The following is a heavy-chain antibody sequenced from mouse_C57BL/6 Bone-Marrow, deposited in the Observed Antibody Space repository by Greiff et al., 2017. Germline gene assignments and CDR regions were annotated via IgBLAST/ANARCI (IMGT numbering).Heavy chain of an antibody. CDR3: ARHKGGYYAMDY. D-gene: IGHD1-1*02. CDR1: GFSLTSYG. Sequence: VKLMESGPGLVAPSQSLSITCTVSGFSLTSYGVHWVRQPPGKGLEWLVVIWSDGSTTYNSALKSRLSISKDNSKSQVFLKMNSLQTDDTAMYYCARHKGGYYAMDYWGQGTSVTVSS. V-gene: IGHV2-6-1*01. CDR2: IWSDGST. J-gene: IGHJ4*01.